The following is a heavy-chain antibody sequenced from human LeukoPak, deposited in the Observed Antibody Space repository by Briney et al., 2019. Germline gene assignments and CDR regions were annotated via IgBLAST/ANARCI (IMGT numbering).Heavy chain of an antibody. V-gene: IGHV3-23*01. Sequence: PGGSLRLSCAASGFTFTNSGITWVRQVPGKGLEWVSAISGKGGRTYYADSVRGRFTISRDNSRNTLYLQMNSLRAEDTAVYYCARVAVAGIIYFDYWGQGTLVTVSS. D-gene: IGHD6-19*01. CDR3: ARVAVAGIIYFDY. J-gene: IGHJ4*02. CDR1: GFTFTNSG. CDR2: ISGKGGRT.